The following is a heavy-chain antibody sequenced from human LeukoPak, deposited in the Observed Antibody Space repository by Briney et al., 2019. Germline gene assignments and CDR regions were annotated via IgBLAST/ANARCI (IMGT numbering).Heavy chain of an antibody. Sequence: ASVTVSCKASGYTFTTYDINWVRQAAGQGLEWMGWMNPNSGNTGYTQKFQGRVTFTRNPSISTAYMELSSLRSQDTAVYYCARGASRSFDYWGQGTPVTVSS. CDR2: MNPNSGNT. J-gene: IGHJ4*02. CDR1: GYTFTTYD. V-gene: IGHV1-8*03. CDR3: ARGASRSFDY.